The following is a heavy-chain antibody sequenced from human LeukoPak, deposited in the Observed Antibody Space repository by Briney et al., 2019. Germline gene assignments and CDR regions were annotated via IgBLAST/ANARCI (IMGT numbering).Heavy chain of an antibody. J-gene: IGHJ6*02. CDR1: GFTFSSHG. CDR3: ARDPQSSMDV. V-gene: IGHV3-33*01. Sequence: GRSLRLSCAASGFTFSSHGFHWVRQAPGKGLEWVAAIWFDGSKQCYADSVKGRFTVSRDDSKNTLYLQMNSPRADDTAVYYCARDPQSSMDVWGQGTTVTVSS. CDR2: IWFDGSKQ.